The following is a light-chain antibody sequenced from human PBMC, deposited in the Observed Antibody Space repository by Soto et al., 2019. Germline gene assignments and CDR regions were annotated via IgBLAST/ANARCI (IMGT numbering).Light chain of an antibody. V-gene: IGKV3-20*01. CDR3: HHFGSSRPYT. CDR1: QSIHNNY. Sequence: EVVLTQSPGTLSLSPGERATLSCRGSQSIHNNYLAWYQQRPGQAPRLLIYGSSDRATGIPDRFSGSRSGTDFTLTISSLEPADVAVYYCHHFGSSRPYTFGNGPQLE. J-gene: IGKJ2*01. CDR2: GSS.